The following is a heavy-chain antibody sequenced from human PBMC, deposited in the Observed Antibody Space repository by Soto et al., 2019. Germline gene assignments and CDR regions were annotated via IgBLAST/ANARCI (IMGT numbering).Heavy chain of an antibody. V-gene: IGHV1-69*13. CDR3: ARASTLEYSSSRYYYGMDV. CDR1: GGTFSSYA. J-gene: IGHJ6*02. CDR2: IIPIFGTA. D-gene: IGHD6-6*01. Sequence: SVKVSCKASGGTFSSYAISWVRQAPGQGLEWMGGIIPIFGTANYAQKFQGRVTITADESTSTAYMALSSLRSEDTAVYYCARASTLEYSSSRYYYGMDVWGQGTTVTVSS.